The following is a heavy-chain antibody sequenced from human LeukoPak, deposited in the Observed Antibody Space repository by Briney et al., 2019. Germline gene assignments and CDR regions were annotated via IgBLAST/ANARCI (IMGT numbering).Heavy chain of an antibody. J-gene: IGHJ4*02. CDR3: ARDLSLYY. Sequence: PGGSLRLSCAASGFTFSSYTIHWVRQPPGKGLEWVAVISFDGSNKYYADSVKGRFTISRDNSKNTLYLQMNSLRAEDTAVYYCARDLSLYYWGQGTLVTVSS. CDR1: GFTFSSYT. D-gene: IGHD3-16*02. CDR2: ISFDGSNK. V-gene: IGHV3-30-3*01.